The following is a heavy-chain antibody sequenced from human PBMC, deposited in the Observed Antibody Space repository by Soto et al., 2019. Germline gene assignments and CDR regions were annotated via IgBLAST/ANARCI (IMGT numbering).Heavy chain of an antibody. CDR3: AKEERDTAIKRLCDY. Sequence: EVQLLESGGGLVQPGGSLRLSCAASGFTFSSYAMSWVRQAPGKGLEWVSAISGSGGSTYYADSVKGRFTISRDNCKTTLYMHMNSPRAEDTAVYYCAKEERDTAIKRLCDYWGQGTLFTVAS. J-gene: IGHJ4*02. CDR2: ISGSGGST. V-gene: IGHV3-23*01. CDR1: GFTFSSYA. D-gene: IGHD5-18*01.